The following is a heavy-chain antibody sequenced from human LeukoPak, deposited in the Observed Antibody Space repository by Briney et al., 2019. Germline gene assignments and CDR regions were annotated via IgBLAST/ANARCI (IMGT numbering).Heavy chain of an antibody. V-gene: IGHV3-23*01. D-gene: IGHD2-2*02. CDR3: AKDGKDIVVVPAAIRGGDAFDI. J-gene: IGHJ3*02. Sequence: GGSLRLSCAASGFTFSSYAMSWVRQAPGKGLEWVSAISGSGGSTYYADSVKGRFTISRDNSKNTLYLQMNSLRAEDTAVYYCAKDGKDIVVVPAAIRGGDAFDIWGQGTMVTVSS. CDR1: GFTFSSYA. CDR2: ISGSGGST.